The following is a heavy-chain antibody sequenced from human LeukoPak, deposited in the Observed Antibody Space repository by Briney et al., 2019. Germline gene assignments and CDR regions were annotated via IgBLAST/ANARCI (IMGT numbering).Heavy chain of an antibody. V-gene: IGHV4-39*01. Sequence: SETLSLTCSVSGGSISSSSYYWGWIRQSPGKGLEWIGTIYYSGRTYYNPSLKSRVTISVDTSKNQFSLKLSSVTAADTAVYYCASLGWHGYYFDYWGQGTLVTVSS. J-gene: IGHJ4*02. CDR2: IYYSGRT. D-gene: IGHD6-19*01. CDR3: ASLGWHGYYFDY. CDR1: GGSISSSSYY.